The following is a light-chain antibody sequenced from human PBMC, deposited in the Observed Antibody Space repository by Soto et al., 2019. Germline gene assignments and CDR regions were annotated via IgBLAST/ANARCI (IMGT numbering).Light chain of an antibody. J-gene: IGKJ1*01. Sequence: IVMTQTPDSLAVSLGERATINCKSSQSVLYSSNNKNYLAWYQQKPGQPPRLLISWASTRESGVPDRFSGSGSGTDFTLTISTLQAEDVAVYDCQQYYSTPQTFGQGTKVHIK. CDR1: QSVLYSSNNKNY. CDR2: WAS. V-gene: IGKV4-1*01. CDR3: QQYYSTPQT.